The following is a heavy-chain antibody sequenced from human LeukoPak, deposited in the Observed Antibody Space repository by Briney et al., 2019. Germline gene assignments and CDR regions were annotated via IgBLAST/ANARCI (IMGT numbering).Heavy chain of an antibody. CDR2: IYYSGST. J-gene: IGHJ5*02. V-gene: IGHV4-39*07. D-gene: IGHD2-2*01. Sequence: PSETLSLTCTVSGGSISSSSYYWGWIRQPPGKGLEWIGSIYYSGSTCYNPSLKSRVTISVDTSKNQFSLKLSSVTAADTAVYYCARDLAEDIVVVPAAPKNWFDPWGQGTLVTVSS. CDR3: ARDLAEDIVVVPAAPKNWFDP. CDR1: GGSISSSSYY.